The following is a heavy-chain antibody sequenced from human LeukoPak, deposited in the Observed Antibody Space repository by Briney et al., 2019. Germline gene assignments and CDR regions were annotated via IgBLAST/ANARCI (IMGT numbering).Heavy chain of an antibody. V-gene: IGHV4-39*07. Sequence: PSETLSLTCTVSGGSISTSNYYWGWIRQPPGKGLEWIGSIYYSGTTHYNPSLESRVTISVDTSKNQFSLKLASVTAADTAIYYCAKGAGGFSYYNWFDPWGQGTLVTVSS. D-gene: IGHD5-18*01. CDR3: AKGAGGFSYYNWFDP. CDR2: IYYSGTT. J-gene: IGHJ5*02. CDR1: GGSISTSNYY.